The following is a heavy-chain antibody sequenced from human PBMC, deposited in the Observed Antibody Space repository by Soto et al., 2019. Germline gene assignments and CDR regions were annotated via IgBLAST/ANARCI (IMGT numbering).Heavy chain of an antibody. J-gene: IGHJ3*02. D-gene: IGHD4-17*01. CDR2: IYYSGST. Sequence: QVQLQESGPGLVKPSQTLSLTCTVSGGSISSGGYYWSWIRQHPGKGLEWIGYIYYSGSTYYNPSLKSRVPISVDTSKNQFSLKLSSVTAADTAVYYCARVSSSTVVIKSDAFDIWGQGTMVTVSS. CDR1: GGSISSGGYY. CDR3: ARVSSSTVVIKSDAFDI. V-gene: IGHV4-31*03.